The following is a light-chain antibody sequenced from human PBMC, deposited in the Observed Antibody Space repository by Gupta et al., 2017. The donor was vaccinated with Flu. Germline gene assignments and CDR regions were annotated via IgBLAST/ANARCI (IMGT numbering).Light chain of an antibody. V-gene: IGLV6-57*01. CDR1: SGSIASNY. CDR3: QSYDNTNVV. J-gene: IGLJ2*01. Sequence: MLTQPHSVSESPGKTVTISCTRSSGSIASNYVQWYQQRPGSSPINVIYEDNQRPSGVPDRFSASIDSSSNSASLIISGVKTEDEDDYYCQSYDNTNVVFGGGTKLTVL. CDR2: EDN.